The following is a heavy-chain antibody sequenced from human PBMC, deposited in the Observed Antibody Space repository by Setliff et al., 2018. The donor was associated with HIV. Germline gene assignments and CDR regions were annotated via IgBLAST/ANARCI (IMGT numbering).Heavy chain of an antibody. CDR3: ARPGSSSYYYAMDV. J-gene: IGHJ6*02. Sequence: SETLSLTCDVSAVPITTAYYWGWIRQPPGKGLEWIATIYTTERISYNPSLRSRATISVETSQNLFSLRLRSVTAADTGVYYCARPGSSSYYYAMDVWGLGTTVTVSS. CDR1: AVPITTAYY. D-gene: IGHD3-10*01. CDR2: IYTTERI. V-gene: IGHV4-38-2*01.